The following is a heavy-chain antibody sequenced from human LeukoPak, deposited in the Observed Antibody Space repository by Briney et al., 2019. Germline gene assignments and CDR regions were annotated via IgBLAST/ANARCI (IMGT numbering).Heavy chain of an antibody. Sequence: SETLSLTCTVSGASISSGDYYWTWIRQPPGKGLEWIGYIFDSGRTDFNPSLKSRVTISVDRSKNQFSLRLSSVTAADTAVYYCARSVGSSWYPDEWGSYYGMDVWGQGTTVTVSS. J-gene: IGHJ6*02. CDR1: GASISSGDYY. D-gene: IGHD6-13*01. CDR3: ARSVGSSWYPDEWGSYYGMDV. CDR2: IFDSGRT. V-gene: IGHV4-30-2*01.